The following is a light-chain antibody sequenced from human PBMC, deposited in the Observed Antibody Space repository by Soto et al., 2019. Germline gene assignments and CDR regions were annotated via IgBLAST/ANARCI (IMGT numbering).Light chain of an antibody. CDR2: DVT. J-gene: IGLJ1*01. CDR1: NNDIGGYNY. Sequence: QSVLTQPPSASASPGQSVTISCTGTNNDIGGYNYVSWYQHHPGKAPQLIIYDVTKRPSGVLDRFSGSKSGNTASLTVARLQTYDEAEYFCSSYAGSSNLVFGTGTKLTVL. CDR3: SSYAGSSNLV. V-gene: IGLV2-8*01.